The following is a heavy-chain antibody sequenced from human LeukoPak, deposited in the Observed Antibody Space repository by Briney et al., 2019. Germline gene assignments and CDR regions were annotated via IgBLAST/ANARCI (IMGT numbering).Heavy chain of an antibody. CDR2: VSYDENTQ. CDR1: GFTFSDYG. Sequence: GRSLRLSCAASGFTFSDYGMHWVRQAPGKGLEWVAVVSYDENTQHYAESVEGRFTVARDNSKNTLYLQMNSLRAEDTAVYYCARLTTFVWLGKSAEGGDYWGQGTLVTVSA. CDR3: ARLTTFVWLGKSAEGGDY. D-gene: IGHD4-11*01. V-gene: IGHV3-33*05. J-gene: IGHJ4*02.